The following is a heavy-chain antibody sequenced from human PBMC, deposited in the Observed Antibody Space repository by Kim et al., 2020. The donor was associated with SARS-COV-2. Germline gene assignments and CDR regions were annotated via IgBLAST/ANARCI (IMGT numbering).Heavy chain of an antibody. CDR1: GFTFSSYG. CDR3: AKSRLWFGEYLSDYGMDV. V-gene: IGHV3-30*18. Sequence: GGSLRLSCAASGFTFSSYGMHWVRQAPGKGLEWVAVISYDGSNKYYADSVKGRFTISRDNSKNTLYLQMNSLRAEDTAVYYCAKSRLWFGEYLSDYGMDVWGQGTTVTVSS. CDR2: ISYDGSNK. J-gene: IGHJ6*02. D-gene: IGHD3-10*01.